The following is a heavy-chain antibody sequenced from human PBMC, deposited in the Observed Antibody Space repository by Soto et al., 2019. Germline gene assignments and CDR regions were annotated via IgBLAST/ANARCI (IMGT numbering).Heavy chain of an antibody. CDR3: ARIPPGDNLVGPTSKPPPGQFYYYYGMDV. J-gene: IGHJ6*02. CDR1: GGTFSSYA. Sequence: ASVKVSCKASGGTFSSYAISWVRQAPGQGLEWMGGIIPIFGTANYAQKFQGRVTITADESTSTAYMELSSLRSEDTAVYYCARIPPGDNLVGPTSKPPPGQFYYYYGMDVWGQGTTVTVSS. V-gene: IGHV1-69*13. CDR2: IIPIFGTA. D-gene: IGHD2-2*02.